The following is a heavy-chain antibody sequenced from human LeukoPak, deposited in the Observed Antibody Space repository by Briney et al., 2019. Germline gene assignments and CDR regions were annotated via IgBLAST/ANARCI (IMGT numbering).Heavy chain of an antibody. J-gene: IGHJ6*02. Sequence: ASVKVSCKASGGTFISYAISWVRQAPGQGLEWMGGIIPIFGTANYAQKFQGRVTITADESTSTAYMELSSLRSEDTAVYYCARHPWGSYYYGMDVWGQGTTATVSS. V-gene: IGHV1-69*13. CDR3: ARHPWGSYYYGMDV. CDR2: IIPIFGTA. CDR1: GGTFISYA. D-gene: IGHD7-27*01.